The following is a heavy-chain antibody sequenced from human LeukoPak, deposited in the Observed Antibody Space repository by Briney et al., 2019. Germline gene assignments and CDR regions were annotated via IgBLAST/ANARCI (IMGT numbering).Heavy chain of an antibody. J-gene: IGHJ3*02. D-gene: IGHD6-6*01. CDR2: IYYGGST. Sequence: SETLSLTCTVSGGSISSSSYYWGWIRQPPGKGLEWIGSIYYGGSTYYNPSLKSRVTISVDTSKNQFSLKLSSVTAADTAVYYCARDIAARPDAFDIWGQGTMVTVSS. CDR3: ARDIAARPDAFDI. V-gene: IGHV4-39*07. CDR1: GGSISSSSYY.